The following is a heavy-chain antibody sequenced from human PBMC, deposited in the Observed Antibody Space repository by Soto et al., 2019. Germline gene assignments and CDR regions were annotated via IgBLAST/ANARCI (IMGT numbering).Heavy chain of an antibody. CDR2: ISAYNGNT. J-gene: IGHJ1*01. CDR1: GYTFTSYG. Sequence: GASVKVSCKASGYTFTSYGISWVRQAPGQGLEWMGWISAYNGNTNYAQKLQGRVTMTTDTSTSTAYMELRSLRSDDTAVYYCARADHSSGWFPGFQHWGQGTLVTVSS. CDR3: ARADHSSGWFPGFQH. V-gene: IGHV1-18*01. D-gene: IGHD6-19*01.